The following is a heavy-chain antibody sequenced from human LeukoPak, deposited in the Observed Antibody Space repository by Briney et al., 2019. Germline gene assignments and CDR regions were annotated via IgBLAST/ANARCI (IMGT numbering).Heavy chain of an antibody. CDR2: INHSGST. Sequence: SETLSLTCAVYGGSFSGYYWSWIRQPPGKGLEWIGKINHSGSTNYNPSLKSRVTISVDTSKNQFSLKLSSVTAADTAVYYCARTSEGVTAMFGYYFDYWGQGTLVTVSS. D-gene: IGHD3-10*02. CDR3: ARTSEGVTAMFGYYFDY. CDR1: GGSFSGYY. V-gene: IGHV4-34*01. J-gene: IGHJ4*02.